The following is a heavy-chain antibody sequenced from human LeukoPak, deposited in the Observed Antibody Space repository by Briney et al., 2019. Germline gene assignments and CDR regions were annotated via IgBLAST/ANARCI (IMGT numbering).Heavy chain of an antibody. D-gene: IGHD2-21*02. CDR1: GGSISSYY. V-gene: IGHV4-59*08. CDR3: ARCGGDCYLDY. J-gene: IGHJ4*02. CDR2: IYYSGST. Sequence: PSETLSLTCTVSGGSISSYYWSWIRQPPGKGLEWIGYIYYSGSTNYNPSLKSRVTISVDTSKNQFSLKLSSVTAADTAVYYCARCGGDCYLDYWGQGTLVTVSS.